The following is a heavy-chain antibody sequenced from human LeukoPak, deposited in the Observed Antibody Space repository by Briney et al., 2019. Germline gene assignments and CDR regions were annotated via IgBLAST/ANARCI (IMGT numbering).Heavy chain of an antibody. CDR1: GYTFTTYG. V-gene: IGHV1-18*01. Sequence: ASVKVSCKASGYTFTTYGISWLRQAPGQGLEWMGWISTYNGDTNYAQKFQGRVTLTTDTSTSTVYMELRSLISEDTAVYYCARRGSVDTPMSNWEWWYWGQGTLVTVSS. CDR2: ISTYNGDT. D-gene: IGHD5-18*01. CDR3: ARRGSVDTPMSNWEWWY. J-gene: IGHJ4*02.